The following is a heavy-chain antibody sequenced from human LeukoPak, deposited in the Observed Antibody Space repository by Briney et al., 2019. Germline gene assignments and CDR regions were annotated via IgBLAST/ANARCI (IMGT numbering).Heavy chain of an antibody. Sequence: ASVTVSFTASGYTFTSYGISWVRQAPGQGLEWMGWISAYNGNTNYAQKLQGRVTMTTDTSTSTAYMELRSLRSDDTAVYYCARGRFLEWLPCNYYYGMDVWGQGTTVTVSS. V-gene: IGHV1-18*01. CDR2: ISAYNGNT. CDR1: GYTFTSYG. D-gene: IGHD3-3*01. J-gene: IGHJ6*02. CDR3: ARGRFLEWLPCNYYYGMDV.